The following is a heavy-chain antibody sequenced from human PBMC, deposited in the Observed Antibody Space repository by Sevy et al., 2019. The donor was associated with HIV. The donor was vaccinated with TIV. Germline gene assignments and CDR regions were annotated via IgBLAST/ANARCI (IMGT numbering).Heavy chain of an antibody. V-gene: IGHV3-23*01. Sequence: GGSLSLSCAASGFTFSSYAMSWVRQAPGKGLEWVSAISGSGGSTYYADSVKGRFTITRDNSKNTLYLQMNSLRAEDTAVYYCAKDLLQPAAYYFDYWGQGTLVTVSS. CDR2: ISGSGGST. J-gene: IGHJ4*02. CDR3: AKDLLQPAAYYFDY. D-gene: IGHD6-13*01. CDR1: GFTFSSYA.